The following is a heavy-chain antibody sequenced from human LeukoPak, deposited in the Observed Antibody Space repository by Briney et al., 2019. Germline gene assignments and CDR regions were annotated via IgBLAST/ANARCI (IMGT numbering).Heavy chain of an antibody. D-gene: IGHD4-23*01. CDR1: GSSISSYY. J-gene: IGHJ2*01. Sequence: PSETLSLTCTVSGSSISSYYCSWIRKPPGKGLEWIGYIYYSGSTNYNPSLKSRVTISVDTSKNQSSLKLSSVTASDTAAYYCAVMTTVAYVDLWGRGTRVTVSS. CDR2: IYYSGST. CDR3: AVMTTVAYVDL. V-gene: IGHV4-59*01.